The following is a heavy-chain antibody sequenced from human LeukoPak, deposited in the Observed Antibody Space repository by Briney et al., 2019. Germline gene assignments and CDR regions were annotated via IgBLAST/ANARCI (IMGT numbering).Heavy chain of an antibody. CDR3: ARDAAYDPRGDY. V-gene: IGHV3-21*01. CDR1: GFTFSSYS. J-gene: IGHJ4*02. CDR2: ISSSSRSYI. Sequence: GGSLRLSCAASGFTFSSYSMNWVRQAPGKGLEWVSCISSSSRSYIYYADSVKGRFTISRDNAKNSLYLQMNSLRAEDTAVYYCARDAAYDPRGDYWGQGTLVTVSS. D-gene: IGHD5-12*01.